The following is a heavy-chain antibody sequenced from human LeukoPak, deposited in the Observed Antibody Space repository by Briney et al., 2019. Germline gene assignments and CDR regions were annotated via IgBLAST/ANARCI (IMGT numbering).Heavy chain of an antibody. CDR1: GFPFSSYA. Sequence: GGSLRLSCAGSGFPFSSYAMSWVRQAPGKGLEWVSAISGSGGSTYYADSVKGRFTISRDNSKNTLYLQMNSLRAEDTAVYYCAKVVEDVWGSYRYTPFDYWGQGTLVTVSS. CDR2: ISGSGGST. CDR3: AKVVEDVWGSYRYTPFDY. D-gene: IGHD3-16*02. V-gene: IGHV3-23*01. J-gene: IGHJ4*02.